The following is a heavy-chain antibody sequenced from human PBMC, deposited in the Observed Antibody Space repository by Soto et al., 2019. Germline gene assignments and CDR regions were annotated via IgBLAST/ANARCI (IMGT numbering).Heavy chain of an antibody. Sequence: EVQLVESGGGLAQPGGSLRLSCAASGFTFSIDAMDWVRQAPGKGLEYVSGISSNGIGTYYASSVKGRFTISRDNSRDTVYLQMDSLTPDDMAVYYCARRALADYYYMDVGGKGTTVTVS. CDR3: ARRALADYYYMDV. CDR2: ISSNGIGT. CDR1: GFTFSIDA. J-gene: IGHJ6*03. V-gene: IGHV3-64*01.